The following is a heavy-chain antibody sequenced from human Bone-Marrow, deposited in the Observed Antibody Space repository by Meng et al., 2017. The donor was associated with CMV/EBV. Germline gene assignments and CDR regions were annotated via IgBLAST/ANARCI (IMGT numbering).Heavy chain of an antibody. CDR3: ARSSWENWYCDL. V-gene: IGHV1-2*02. D-gene: IGHD6-13*01. Sequence: KVSCKASGYTFTGYYMHWVRQAPGQGLEWMGWINPNSGGTNYAQKFQGRVTMTRDTSISTAYMELSRLRSDDTAVYYCARSSWENWYCDLWCRGTLVTVSS. CDR2: INPNSGGT. CDR1: GYTFTGYY. J-gene: IGHJ2*01.